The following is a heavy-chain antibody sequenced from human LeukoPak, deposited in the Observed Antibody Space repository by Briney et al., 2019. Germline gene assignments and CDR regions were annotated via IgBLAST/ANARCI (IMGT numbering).Heavy chain of an antibody. D-gene: IGHD1-20*01. V-gene: IGHV3-21*01. CDR1: GFTFSSYS. CDR3: ARMGLLNWNAPPSDY. CDR2: ISSSSSYI. J-gene: IGHJ4*02. Sequence: GGSLRLSCAASGFTFSSYSMNWVRQAPGKGLEWVTSISSSSSYIYYADSVKGRFTISRDNAKNSLYLQMNSLRAEDTAVYYCARMGLLNWNAPPSDYWGQGTLVTVSS.